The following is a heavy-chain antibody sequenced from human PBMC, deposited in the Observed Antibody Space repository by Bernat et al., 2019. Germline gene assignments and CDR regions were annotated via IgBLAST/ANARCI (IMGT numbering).Heavy chain of an antibody. D-gene: IGHD3-22*01. J-gene: IGHJ4*02. CDR2: IYQDGSEK. CDR3: AREGGRGYSLDY. CDR1: GITFSNYW. V-gene: IGHV3-7*03. Sequence: EVQLVESGGGLVQPGGCLRLSCGVSGITFSNYWMSWVRQAPGKGLEWVANIYQDGSEKNYADAVKGRFTISRDNAKNSLYVQMNSLRAEDTAVYYCAREGGRGYSLDYWGQGALVTVSS.